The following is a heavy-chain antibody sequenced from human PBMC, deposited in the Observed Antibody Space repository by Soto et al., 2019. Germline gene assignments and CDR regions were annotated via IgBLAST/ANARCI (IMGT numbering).Heavy chain of an antibody. J-gene: IGHJ4*02. CDR3: HGYGY. CDR1: GFTVRAYY. CDR2: IYSGDTT. Sequence: EVQLVESGGGLIQPGGSLRLSCAVSGFTVRAYYMSWVRQAPGKGLEWVSVIYSGDTTYYADYVKGRFIISRDISKNTLYLQMNILRAEDTAVYYCHGYGYWGQGTLVTVSS. V-gene: IGHV3-53*01. D-gene: IGHD5-12*01.